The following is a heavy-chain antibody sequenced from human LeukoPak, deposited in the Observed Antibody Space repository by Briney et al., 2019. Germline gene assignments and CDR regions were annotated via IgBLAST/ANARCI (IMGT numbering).Heavy chain of an antibody. CDR1: GFTFSSYS. CDR2: ISSSSSTI. CDR3: ARVRLWSNGDPDY. V-gene: IGHV3-48*01. J-gene: IGHJ4*02. D-gene: IGHD2-8*01. Sequence: AESLRLSCAASGFTFSSYSMNWVRQAPGKGLGWVSYISSSSSTIYYPNSVKGRFTISRDNAKNSLYLQMNSVRAEDTAVYYCARVRLWSNGDPDYWGQGTLVTVSS.